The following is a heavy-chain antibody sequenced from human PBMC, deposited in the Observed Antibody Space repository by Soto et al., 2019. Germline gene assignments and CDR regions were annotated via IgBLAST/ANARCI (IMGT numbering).Heavy chain of an antibody. V-gene: IGHV3-11*06. CDR1: GFSVGDNY. CDR3: ARSSGRRHVFTFDYGLDV. J-gene: IGHJ6*02. D-gene: IGHD3-16*01. CDR2: SSSSGGYT. Sequence: QVQLVESGGGLVEPGGSLRLSCAASGFSVGDNYRTWIRQAPGKGLEWLSYSSSSGGYTNYADSVKGRFTISRDNAKNSLYLQMDSLRAEDTAVYFCARSSGRRHVFTFDYGLDVWGQGTTVTVSS.